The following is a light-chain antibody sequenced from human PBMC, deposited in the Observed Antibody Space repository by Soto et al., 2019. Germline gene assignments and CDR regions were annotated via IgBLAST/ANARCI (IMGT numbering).Light chain of an antibody. CDR1: QSLSTY. CDR2: DAS. CDR3: QQRSIWPPLFT. Sequence: EIELTQSPATLSLSPGERATLSCRASQSLSTYLAWYQQKPGQAPRLLIYDASNRATGVPARFSGSGSGTDFTLTISSLEPEDFAVYYCQQRSIWPPLFTFGPGTKVDIK. J-gene: IGKJ3*01. V-gene: IGKV3-11*01.